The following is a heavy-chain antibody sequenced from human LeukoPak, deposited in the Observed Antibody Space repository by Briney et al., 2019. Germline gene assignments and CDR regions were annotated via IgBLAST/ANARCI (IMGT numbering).Heavy chain of an antibody. V-gene: IGHV3-7*01. CDR1: RFTFSSYW. CDR2: IKQDGSEK. Sequence: GGSLRLSCAGSRFTFSSYWMSWVRQAPGKGLEWVANIKQDGSEKYYVDSVKGRFTISRDNAKNSLYLQMNSLRAEDTAVYYCARDESSSGYCSGGSCYSITPGWFDPWGQGTLVTVSS. CDR3: ARDESSSGYCSGGSCYSITPGWFDP. D-gene: IGHD2-15*01. J-gene: IGHJ5*02.